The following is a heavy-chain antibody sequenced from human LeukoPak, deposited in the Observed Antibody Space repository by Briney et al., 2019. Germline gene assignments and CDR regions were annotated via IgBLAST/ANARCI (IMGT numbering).Heavy chain of an antibody. D-gene: IGHD3-10*01. CDR2: ISSSSSYI. V-gene: IGHV3-21*01. Sequence: GGSLRLSCAASGFTFSSYSMNWVRQAPGKGLEWVSSISSSSSYIYYADSVEGRFTISRDNAKNSLYLQMNSLRAEDTAVYYCARVYEQRFGEFAFFDYWGQGTLVTVSS. J-gene: IGHJ4*02. CDR3: ARVYEQRFGEFAFFDY. CDR1: GFTFSSYS.